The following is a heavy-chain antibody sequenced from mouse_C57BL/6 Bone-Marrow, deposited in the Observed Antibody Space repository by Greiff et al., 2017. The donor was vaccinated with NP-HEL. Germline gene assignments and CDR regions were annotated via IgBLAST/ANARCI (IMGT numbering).Heavy chain of an antibody. Sequence: QVQLKQPGAELVKPGASVKLSCKASGYTFTSYWMQWVKQRPGQGLEWIGEIDPSDSYTNYNQKFKGKATLTVDTSSSTAYMQLSSLTSEDSAVYYCARSPYYGSSYRYYAMDYWGQGTSVTVSS. CDR1: GYTFTSYW. J-gene: IGHJ4*01. V-gene: IGHV1-50*01. CDR3: ARSPYYGSSYRYYAMDY. CDR2: IDPSDSYT. D-gene: IGHD1-1*01.